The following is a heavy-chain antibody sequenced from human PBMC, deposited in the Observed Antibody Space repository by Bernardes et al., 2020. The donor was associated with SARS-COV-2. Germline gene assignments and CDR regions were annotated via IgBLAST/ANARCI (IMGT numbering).Heavy chain of an antibody. CDR2: IGADGGST. D-gene: IGHD3-10*01. CDR3: VKDRGGTWAFDI. CDR1: GFTFGSYA. V-gene: IGHV3-64D*06. J-gene: IGHJ3*02. Sequence: GGSLRLSCSASGFTFGSYAMHWVRQAPEMGLEYVSHIGADGGSTSYADSMKGRFTVSRDNSKSTLFLQMNSLRADDTAIYYCVKDRGGTWAFDIWGRGTTVIVSS.